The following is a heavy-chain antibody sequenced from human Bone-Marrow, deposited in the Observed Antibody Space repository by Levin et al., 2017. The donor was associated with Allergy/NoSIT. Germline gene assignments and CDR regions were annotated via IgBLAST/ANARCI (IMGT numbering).Heavy chain of an antibody. Sequence: SQTLSLTCSVSGGSISSGGYYWSWIRQHPGKGLEWIGYIHDSGSSYYNLSLKSRVTMSVDTSKNQFSLRLRSVTAADTAVYYCARVEPYNWFDPWGQGILVTVSS. CDR3: ARVEPYNWFDP. V-gene: IGHV4-31*03. D-gene: IGHD1-1*01. CDR1: GGSISSGGYY. J-gene: IGHJ5*02. CDR2: IHDSGSS.